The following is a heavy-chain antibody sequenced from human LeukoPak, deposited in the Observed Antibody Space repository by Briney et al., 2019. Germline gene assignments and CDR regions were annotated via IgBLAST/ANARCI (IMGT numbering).Heavy chain of an antibody. CDR2: IYYSGST. Sequence: SETLSLTCTVSGGSISSADYYWSWIRQPPGKGLEWIGYIYYSGSTYYNPSLKSRVTLSVDTSNNQFSLRLSSVTAADTAVYYCARVRTCYYDSSGYPNPYYFDYWGQGTLVTVSS. V-gene: IGHV4-30-4*08. D-gene: IGHD3-22*01. J-gene: IGHJ4*02. CDR1: GGSISSADYY. CDR3: ARVRTCYYDSSGYPNPYYFDY.